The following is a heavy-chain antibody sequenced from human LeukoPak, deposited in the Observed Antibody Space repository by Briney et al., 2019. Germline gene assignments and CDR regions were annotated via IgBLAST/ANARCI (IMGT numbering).Heavy chain of an antibody. Sequence: PGASLRLSCAASGFTFSSYAMSWVRQAPGKGLEWVSAISGSCGSTYYADSVKGRFTISRDNSKNTLYLQMNSLRAEDTAVYYCAKFRLPVYYYDSSGYYFDYWGQGTLVTVSS. V-gene: IGHV3-23*01. CDR3: AKFRLPVYYYDSSGYYFDY. J-gene: IGHJ4*02. CDR2: ISGSCGST. CDR1: GFTFSSYA. D-gene: IGHD3-22*01.